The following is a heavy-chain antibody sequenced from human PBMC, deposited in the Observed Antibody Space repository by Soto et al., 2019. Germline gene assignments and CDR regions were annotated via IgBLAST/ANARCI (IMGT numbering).Heavy chain of an antibody. CDR3: ARNYGYRYGPDY. CDR1: GGSISSYY. V-gene: IGHV4-59*01. J-gene: IGHJ4*02. CDR2: IYYSGST. D-gene: IGHD5-18*01. Sequence: SETLSLTCTVSGGSISSYYWSWIRQPPGKGLEWIGYIYYSGSTNYNPSLKGRVTISVDTSKNQFSLKLSSVTAADTAVYYCARNYGYRYGPDYWGQGTLVTVS.